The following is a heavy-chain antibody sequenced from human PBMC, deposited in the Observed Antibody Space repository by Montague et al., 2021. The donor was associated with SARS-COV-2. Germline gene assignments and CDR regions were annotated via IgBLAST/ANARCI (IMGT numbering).Heavy chain of an antibody. J-gene: IGHJ5*02. CDR1: GGSFSGYY. Sequence: SETLSLTCAVYGGSFSGYYWSWIRQHPGKGLEWLGEINHSGSTNYNTSLKSRVTISAETTKNQFSLKLCSVTAADKAVYYCARGPFLRYLELPMGCKQPCWFDPWGQGTLVTVSS. CDR2: INHSGST. D-gene: IGHD3-3*01. V-gene: IGHV4-34*01. CDR3: ARGPFLRYLELPMGCKQPCWFDP.